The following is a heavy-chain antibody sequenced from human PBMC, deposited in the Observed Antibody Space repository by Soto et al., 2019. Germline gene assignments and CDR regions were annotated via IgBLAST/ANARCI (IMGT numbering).Heavy chain of an antibody. D-gene: IGHD1-1*01. J-gene: IGHJ4*02. V-gene: IGHV1-8*01. CDR3: ARRAETNGWNGFGADKYYFDF. Sequence: QVQLVQSGAEVRKPGASVKVSCEASGYTFTSYDIYWVRQATGQGLEWMGWLNPNTGNSGCAQKFQGRITVTSDTSINTVHMELSSLRSEDTAVYYCARRAETNGWNGFGADKYYFDFWGQGTLVTVSS. CDR2: LNPNTGNS. CDR1: GYTFTSYD.